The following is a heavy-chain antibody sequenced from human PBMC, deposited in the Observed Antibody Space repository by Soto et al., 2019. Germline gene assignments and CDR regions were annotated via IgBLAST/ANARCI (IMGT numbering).Heavy chain of an antibody. D-gene: IGHD1-26*01. Sequence: QVQLVQSGAEVKKPGSSVKVSCKASGGTFSSYIISWVRQAPGQGLEWMGRIIPILGIANYAQKFQGRVTITADKSTRTAYMDLSSLRSEDTAVYYCARFPQTAIVGAAYFACWGQGTLVTVSS. CDR1: GGTFSSYI. V-gene: IGHV1-69*02. J-gene: IGHJ4*02. CDR2: IIPILGIA. CDR3: ARFPQTAIVGAAYFAC.